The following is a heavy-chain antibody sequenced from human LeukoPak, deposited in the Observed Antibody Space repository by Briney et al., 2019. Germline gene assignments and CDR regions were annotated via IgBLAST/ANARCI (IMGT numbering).Heavy chain of an antibody. CDR2: ISYDGSNK. J-gene: IGHJ6*03. CDR3: ARDPRGYCSSTSCYSPMDV. D-gene: IGHD2-2*01. CDR1: GFTFSSYA. Sequence: PGRSLRLSCAASGFTFSSYAMHWVRQAPGKGLEWVAVISYDGSNKYYADSVKGRFTISRDNSKNTLYLQMNSLRAEDTAVYYCARDPRGYCSSTSCYSPMDVWGKGTTVTVSS. V-gene: IGHV3-30-3*01.